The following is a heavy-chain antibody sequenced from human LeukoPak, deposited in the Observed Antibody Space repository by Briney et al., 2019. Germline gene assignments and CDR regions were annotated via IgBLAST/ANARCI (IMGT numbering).Heavy chain of an antibody. CDR3: ASEPYGSGSFLGAFDI. CDR2: TFYWSNWHN. J-gene: IGHJ3*02. V-gene: IGHV6-1*01. CDR1: GDSVSSRGAA. Sequence: SQTLSLTCVISGDSVSSRGAAWNWIRQSPSRGLEWLGRTFYWSNWHNEYAISVQSRITINADTSKNQFSLKLSSVTAADTAVYYCASEPYGSGSFLGAFDIWGQGTMVTVSS. D-gene: IGHD3-10*01.